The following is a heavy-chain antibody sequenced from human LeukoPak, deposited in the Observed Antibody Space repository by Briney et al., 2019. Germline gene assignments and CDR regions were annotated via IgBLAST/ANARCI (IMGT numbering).Heavy chain of an antibody. V-gene: IGHV1-46*01. CDR2: INPSAGST. J-gene: IGHJ5*02. D-gene: IGHD3-3*01. CDR1: GYPFPKYY. Sequence: ASVKVSFKASGYPFPKYYMDWVRPAPGQGVGWMGIINPSAGSTNYAQKFQGRVTMTRDTSTSTVYMELSSLRSEDTAVYYCARGPDSGYYDFWSGPRGWFDPWGQGTLVTVSS. CDR3: ARGPDSGYYDFWSGPRGWFDP.